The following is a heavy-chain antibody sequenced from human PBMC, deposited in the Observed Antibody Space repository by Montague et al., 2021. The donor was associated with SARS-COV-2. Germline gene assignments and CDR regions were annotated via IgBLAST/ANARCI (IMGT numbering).Heavy chain of an antibody. CDR2: IYNGGTT. CDR1: GDSIRNSDYS. V-gene: IGHV4-39*01. CDR3: ATRTRYPQNDFGF. D-gene: IGHD2-15*01. Sequence: SETLSLTCTVSGDSIRNSDYSWGWVRQPPGKGLEWIGNIYNGGTTFYNPPLKSRVTIFVDTSKNQFSLKLSSVTAVDTAVYYCATRTRYPQNDFGFWGQGTLVTVSS. J-gene: IGHJ4*02.